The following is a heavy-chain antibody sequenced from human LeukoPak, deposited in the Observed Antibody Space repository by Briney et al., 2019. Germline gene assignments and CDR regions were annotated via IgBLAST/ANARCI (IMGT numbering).Heavy chain of an antibody. J-gene: IGHJ4*02. CDR1: GGSFSGYY. CDR3: AREYGGWLQSGVYYFDY. CDR2: INHSGTT. Sequence: PSETLSLTCAVYGGSFSGYYWSWIRQPPGEGLEWIGEINHSGTTSYNPSLKSRVTISVDTSKSQFSLKLNSVTAADTAVYYCAREYGGWLQSGVYYFDYWGQETLVTVSS. V-gene: IGHV4-34*01. D-gene: IGHD5-24*01.